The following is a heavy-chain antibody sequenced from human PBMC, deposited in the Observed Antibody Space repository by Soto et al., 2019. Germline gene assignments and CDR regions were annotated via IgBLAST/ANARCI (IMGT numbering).Heavy chain of an antibody. J-gene: IGHJ6*02. CDR1: GYTFTSYY. CDR3: AREGIAVAGTYNYYYYGMDV. V-gene: IGHV1-46*01. Sequence: ASVKVSCKASGYTFTSYYMHWVRRAPGQGLEWMGIINPSGGSTSYAQKFQGRVTMTRDTSTSTVYMELSSLRSEDTAVYYCAREGIAVAGTYNYYYYGMDVWGQGTTVTVSS. CDR2: INPSGGST. D-gene: IGHD6-19*01.